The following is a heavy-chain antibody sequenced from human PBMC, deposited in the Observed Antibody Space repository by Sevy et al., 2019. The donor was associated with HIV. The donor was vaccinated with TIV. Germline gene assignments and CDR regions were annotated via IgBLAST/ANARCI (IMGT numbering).Heavy chain of an antibody. V-gene: IGHV3-30-3*01. Sequence: GGSLRLSCAASGFTFSSYAMHWVRQAPGKGLEWVAVISYDGSNKYYADSVKGRFTISRDNSKNTLYLQMNSLRAEDTAVHYCARADCSGGSCYLYYFDYWGQGTLVTVSS. J-gene: IGHJ4*02. CDR3: ARADCSGGSCYLYYFDY. D-gene: IGHD2-15*01. CDR2: ISYDGSNK. CDR1: GFTFSSYA.